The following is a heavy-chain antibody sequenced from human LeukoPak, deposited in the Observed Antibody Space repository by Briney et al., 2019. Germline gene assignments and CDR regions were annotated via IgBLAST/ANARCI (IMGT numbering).Heavy chain of an antibody. CDR1: GYPFTSHA. V-gene: IGHV1-69*13. D-gene: IGHD6-19*01. CDR3: ASITGQWLRFDY. CDR2: IIPIFGTA. Sequence: GASVKVSCKASGYPFTSHAVTWVRQAPGQGLEWMGGIIPIFGTANYAQKFQGRVTITADESTSTAYMELSSLRSEDTAVYYCASITGQWLRFDYWGQGTLVTVSS. J-gene: IGHJ4*02.